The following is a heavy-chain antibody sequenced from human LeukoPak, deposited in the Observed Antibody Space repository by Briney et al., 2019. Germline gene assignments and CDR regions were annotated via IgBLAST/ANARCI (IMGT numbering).Heavy chain of an antibody. CDR1: GFGFSNYW. V-gene: IGHV3-74*01. CDR2: INTHGSST. D-gene: IGHD6-13*01. CDR3: LAGYYYYYMDV. Sequence: GGSLRLSCAASGFGFSNYWLHWVRQAPGKGLVWVARINTHGSSTNYADSVKGRFTISRDNAKNTLYLQMTSLSAEDTAVYYALAGYYYYYMDVWGKGTTVTVSS. J-gene: IGHJ6*03.